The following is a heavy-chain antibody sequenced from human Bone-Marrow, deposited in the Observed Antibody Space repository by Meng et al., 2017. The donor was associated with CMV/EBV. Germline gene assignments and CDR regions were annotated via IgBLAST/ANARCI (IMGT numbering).Heavy chain of an antibody. J-gene: IGHJ6*02. CDR3: ALGYGMDV. V-gene: IGHV3-23*01. CDR1: GFTFSSYA. D-gene: IGHD3-10*01. Sequence: GESLKISCAASGFTFSSYAMSWVRQAPGKGLEWVSAISGSGGSTYYADSVKGRFTISRDNSKNTLYLQMNSLRAEDTAVYYCALGYGMDVWGQGTTVTFSS. CDR2: ISGSGGST.